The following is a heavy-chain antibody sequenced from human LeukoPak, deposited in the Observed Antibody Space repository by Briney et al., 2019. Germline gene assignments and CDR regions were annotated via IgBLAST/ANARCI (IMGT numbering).Heavy chain of an antibody. CDR1: GFTCISCG. CDR2: IGGYDGDR. CDR3: ARDLWNFFDSSGYYNDFDS. V-gene: IGHV1-18*01. Sequence: ASVKVSCKASGFTCISCGFSWVRQAPGQGLEWVGWIGGYDGDRHYAQNFQGRVTMTTDTSTSTAYMELRSLRSDDTAVYYCARDLWNFFDSSGYYNDFDSWGQGTLVTVSS. D-gene: IGHD3-22*01. J-gene: IGHJ5*01.